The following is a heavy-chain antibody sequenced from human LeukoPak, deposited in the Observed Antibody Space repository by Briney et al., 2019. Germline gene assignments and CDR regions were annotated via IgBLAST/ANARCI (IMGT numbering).Heavy chain of an antibody. CDR3: ARVPIHGSSKVRTHNAFDI. D-gene: IGHD2-2*01. J-gene: IGHJ3*02. Sequence: VSVEVSCKASGYTFTGYYMHWVRQAPGQGLERMGWINPNSGGTNYAQKFQGRVTMTRDTSISTAYIELSRLRSDDTPVYYCARVPIHGSSKVRTHNAFDIWGQGTMVTVSS. CDR2: INPNSGGT. CDR1: GYTFTGYY. V-gene: IGHV1-2*02.